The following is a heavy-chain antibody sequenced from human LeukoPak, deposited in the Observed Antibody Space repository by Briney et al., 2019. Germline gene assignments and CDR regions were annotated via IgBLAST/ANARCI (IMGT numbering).Heavy chain of an antibody. Sequence: SQTLSLTCAISGDSVSSDSAAWNWIRPSPSRGLEWLGRTYFWSTCHNDYAVSVKSRIRINADKSKNQFSLHLDSVTPEDTAVYFCARDSIRFGVVIAFFHFWGRGPLVTVSS. CDR3: ARDSIRFGVVIAFFHF. CDR1: GDSVSSDSAA. D-gene: IGHD3-3*01. CDR2: TYFWSTCHN. V-gene: IGHV6-1*01. J-gene: IGHJ4*01.